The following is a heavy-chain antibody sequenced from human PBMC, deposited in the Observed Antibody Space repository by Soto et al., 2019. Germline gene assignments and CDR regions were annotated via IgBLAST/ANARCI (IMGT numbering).Heavy chain of an antibody. CDR1: GFTFGDYA. Sequence: GGSLRLSCTASGFTFGDYAMSWFRQAPGKGLEWVGFIRSKAYGGTTEYAASVKGRFTISRDDSKSIAYLQMNSLKTEDTAVYYCTREIPAVMSYSYYYHMDVWGKGTTVTVSS. CDR3: TREIPAVMSYSYYYHMDV. J-gene: IGHJ6*03. D-gene: IGHD2-2*01. V-gene: IGHV3-49*03. CDR2: IRSKAYGGTT.